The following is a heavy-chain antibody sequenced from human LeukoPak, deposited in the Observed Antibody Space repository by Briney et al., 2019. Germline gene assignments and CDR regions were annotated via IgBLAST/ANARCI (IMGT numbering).Heavy chain of an antibody. V-gene: IGHV4-38-2*01. CDR2: VYHSGST. Sequence: SETLSLTCAVSDYSISSHNYWGWIRQPPGKGLEWIGSVYHSGSTHYSPSLKSRVTISVDTSKNQFSLKLSSVTAADTAVCYCARNDSSGYFDYWGQGTLVTVSS. CDR1: DYSISSHNY. D-gene: IGHD3-22*01. J-gene: IGHJ4*02. CDR3: ARNDSSGYFDY.